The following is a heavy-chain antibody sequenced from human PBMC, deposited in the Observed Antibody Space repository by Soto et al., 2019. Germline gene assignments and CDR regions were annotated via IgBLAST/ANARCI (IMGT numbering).Heavy chain of an antibody. CDR2: IYPGDSDT. V-gene: IGHV5-51*01. CDR1: GYSFTSYW. D-gene: IGHD3-10*01. CDR3: ATGTMVRGVIDYYGMDV. Sequence: PGESLKISCKGSGYSFTSYWIGWVRQMPGKGLEWMGIIYPGDSDTRYSPSFQGQVTISADKSISTAYLQRSSLKASDTAMYYCATGTMVRGVIDYYGMDVWGQGTTVTVSS. J-gene: IGHJ6*02.